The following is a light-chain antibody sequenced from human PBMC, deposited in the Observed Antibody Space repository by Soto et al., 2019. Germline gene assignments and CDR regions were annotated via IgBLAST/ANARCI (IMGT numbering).Light chain of an antibody. V-gene: IGLV2-14*01. CDR1: SSDVGGYNY. CDR2: DVS. CDR3: SSYTSSSTPVV. Sequence: QSVLTQPASVSGSPGQSITISCTGTSSDVGGYNYVSWYQQHPGKAPKLMIYDVSNRPSGVSNRFSGSKSGNTASLTIAGLQADDEAYYYCSSYTSSSTPVVFGGGTQLTVL. J-gene: IGLJ2*01.